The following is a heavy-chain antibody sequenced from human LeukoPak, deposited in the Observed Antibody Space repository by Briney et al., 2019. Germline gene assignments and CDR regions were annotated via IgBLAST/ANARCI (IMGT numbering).Heavy chain of an antibody. J-gene: IGHJ4*02. CDR2: FDPEDGET. V-gene: IGHV1-24*01. CDR3: ARIILLSPPDYGVLTY. D-gene: IGHD2/OR15-2a*01. Sequence: ASVKVSCKVSGYTLTELSMHWVRQAPGKGLEWMGGFDPEDGETIYAQKFQGRVTMTTDTSTSTAYMELRSLRSDDTAVYYCARIILLSPPDYGVLTYWGQGTLVTVSS. CDR1: GYTLTELS.